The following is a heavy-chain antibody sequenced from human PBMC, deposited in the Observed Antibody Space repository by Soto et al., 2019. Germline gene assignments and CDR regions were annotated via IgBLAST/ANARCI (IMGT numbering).Heavy chain of an antibody. J-gene: IGHJ5*02. V-gene: IGHV3-64D*08. D-gene: IGHD6-13*01. CDR1: GFTFSSYA. CDR3: VKDRDSSSWYRFDP. Sequence: PGGSLGLSCSASGFTFSSYAMHWVRQAPGKGLEYVSAISSNGGSTYYADSVKGRFTISRDNSKNTLYLQMSSLRAEDTAVYYCVKDRDSSSWYRFDPWGQGTLVTVSS. CDR2: ISSNGGST.